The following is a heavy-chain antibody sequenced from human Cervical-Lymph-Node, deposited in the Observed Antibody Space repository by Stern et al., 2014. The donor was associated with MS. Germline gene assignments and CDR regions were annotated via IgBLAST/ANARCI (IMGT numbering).Heavy chain of an antibody. CDR1: GGSISSGGYY. Sequence: QVQLQESGPGLVKPSQTLSLTCTVSGGSISSGGYYWSWIRQHPGKGLEWIGYIYYSGRTYFNPSLKSRVTISVDTSKNQFSLKLSSVTAADTAVYYCARAAQYYDYVWGSYRYNWFDPWGQGTLVTVSS. J-gene: IGHJ5*02. CDR3: ARAAQYYDYVWGSYRYNWFDP. D-gene: IGHD3-16*02. V-gene: IGHV4-31*03. CDR2: IYYSGRT.